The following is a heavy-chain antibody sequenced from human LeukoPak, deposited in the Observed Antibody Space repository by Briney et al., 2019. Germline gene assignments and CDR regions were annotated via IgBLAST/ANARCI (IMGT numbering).Heavy chain of an antibody. CDR1: GYTFTSYG. CDR3: TRDLYSNYEGHP. J-gene: IGHJ5*02. Sequence: ASVKVSCKASGYTFTSYGISWVRQAPGQELGWMGRINPNSGGTNYAQKFQGRVTMTRDTSTSTVYMELSSLRSEDTAVYYCTRDLYSNYEGHPWGQGTLVTVSS. V-gene: IGHV1/OR15-1*04. CDR2: INPNSGGT. D-gene: IGHD4-11*01.